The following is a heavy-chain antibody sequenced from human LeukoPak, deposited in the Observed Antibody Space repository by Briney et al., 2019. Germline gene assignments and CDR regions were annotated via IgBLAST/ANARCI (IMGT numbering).Heavy chain of an antibody. CDR3: ARGGYDSSGYCNFDY. V-gene: IGHV4-31*03. J-gene: IGHJ4*02. Sequence: SQTLSLTCTVSGGSISSGGYYWSWIRQHPGKGLEWIGYIYYSGSTYYNPSLKSRVTISVDTSKNQFSLKLSSVTAADTAVYYCARGGYDSSGYCNFDYWGQGALVTVSS. D-gene: IGHD3-22*01. CDR2: IYYSGST. CDR1: GGSISSGGYY.